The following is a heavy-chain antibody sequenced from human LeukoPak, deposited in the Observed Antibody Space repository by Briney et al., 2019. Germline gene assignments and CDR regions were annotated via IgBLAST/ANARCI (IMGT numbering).Heavy chain of an antibody. CDR2: ISYDGSNK. J-gene: IGHJ3*02. V-gene: IGHV3-30-3*01. CDR3: AREGDAFDI. CDR1: GFTFSSYA. Sequence: QSGGSLRLSCAASGFTFSSYAMHWVRQAPGKGLEWVAVISYDGSNKYYADSVKGRFTISRDNAKNSLYLQMDSLRAEDTAVYYCAREGDAFDIWGQGTMVTVSS.